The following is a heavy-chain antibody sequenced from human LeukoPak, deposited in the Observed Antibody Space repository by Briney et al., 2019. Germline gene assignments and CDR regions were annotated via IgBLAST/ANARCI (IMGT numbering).Heavy chain of an antibody. CDR2: IQYHGRDK. Sequence: GGSLRLSCAASGFTFRSSGMHWVRQAPGKGLEWVAFIQYHGRDKYYADSVKGRFTISRDNSKNTLYMEVNSLRAEDTAVYYCAREGGRTVAGTFDNWGQETLVTVSS. J-gene: IGHJ4*02. D-gene: IGHD6-19*01. CDR1: GFTFRSSG. V-gene: IGHV3-30*02. CDR3: AREGGRTVAGTFDN.